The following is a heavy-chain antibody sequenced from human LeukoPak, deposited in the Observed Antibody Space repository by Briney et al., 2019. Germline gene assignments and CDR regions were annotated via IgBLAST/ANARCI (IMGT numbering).Heavy chain of an antibody. CDR3: ARFGSGWFLDY. CDR2: IKQDGSEK. Sequence: GGSLRLSCAASEFTFSSYWMSWVRQAPGKGLEWVANIKQDGSEKYYVDSVKGRFTISRDNAKNSLYLQMNSLRVEDTAVYYCARFGSGWFLDYWGQGTLVTVSS. D-gene: IGHD6-19*01. CDR1: EFTFSSYW. V-gene: IGHV3-7*01. J-gene: IGHJ4*02.